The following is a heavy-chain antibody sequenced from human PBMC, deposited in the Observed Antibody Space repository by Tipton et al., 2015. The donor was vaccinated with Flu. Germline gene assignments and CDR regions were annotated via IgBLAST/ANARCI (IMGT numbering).Heavy chain of an antibody. CDR3: ECGIPAVTPAPRI. Sequence: LRLSCSVSGGSFTSSNFYWGWVRRPPGGGLEYIGDIYSRGNTYYNPSFQSRVSISVETSKNQVSLDRRSVTAADTAMYYCECGIPAVTPAPRIWGQGTLVNVAS. CDR1: GGSFTSSNFY. D-gene: IGHD6-25*01. CDR2: IYSRGNT. J-gene: IGHJ4*02. V-gene: IGHV4-39*07.